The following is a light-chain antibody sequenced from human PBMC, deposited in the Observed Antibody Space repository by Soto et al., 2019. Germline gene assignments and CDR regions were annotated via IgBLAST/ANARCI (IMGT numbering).Light chain of an antibody. CDR1: SSNIGSNT. CDR2: SNN. V-gene: IGLV1-44*01. CDR3: AAWDASLNAWV. Sequence: QSVLTQPPSASGTPGQRVTISCSGSSSNIGSNTVNWYQQLPGTAPKLLIYSNNQRPSGVPDRFSGSKSGTSASLAISGLQSEDEADYCCAAWDASLNAWVFGGGTKLTVL. J-gene: IGLJ3*02.